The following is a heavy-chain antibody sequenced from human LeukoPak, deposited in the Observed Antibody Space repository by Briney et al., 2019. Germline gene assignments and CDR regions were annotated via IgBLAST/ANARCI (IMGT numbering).Heavy chain of an antibody. J-gene: IGHJ4*02. Sequence: SETLSLTCAVYGGSFSGYYWSWIRQPPGKGREWIGEINHSGSTNYNPSLKSRVTISVDTSKNQFSLKLSSVTAADTAVYYCANTYYDYVWGSYRPYYFDYWGQGTLVTVSS. V-gene: IGHV4-34*01. CDR3: ANTYYDYVWGSYRPYYFDY. CDR2: INHSGST. D-gene: IGHD3-16*02. CDR1: GGSFSGYY.